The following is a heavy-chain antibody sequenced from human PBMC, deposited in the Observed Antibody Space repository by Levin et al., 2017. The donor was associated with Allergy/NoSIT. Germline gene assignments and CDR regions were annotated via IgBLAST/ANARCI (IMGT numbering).Heavy chain of an antibody. CDR1: GYTFTGYY. Sequence: ASVKVSCKASGYTFTGYYMHWVRQAPGQGLEWMGRINPNSGGTNYAQKFQGRVTMTRDTSISTAYMELSRLRSDDTAVYYCARVPYSSSSDDDFDYWGQGTLVTVSS. V-gene: IGHV1-2*06. CDR3: ARVPYSSSSDDDFDY. D-gene: IGHD6-6*01. J-gene: IGHJ4*02. CDR2: INPNSGGT.